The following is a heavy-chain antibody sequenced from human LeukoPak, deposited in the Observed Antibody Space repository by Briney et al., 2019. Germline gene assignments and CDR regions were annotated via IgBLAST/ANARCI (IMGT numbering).Heavy chain of an antibody. CDR3: ATSTPYKGGSSGGWFDP. CDR2: FDPEDGET. D-gene: IGHD1-26*01. J-gene: IGHJ5*02. Sequence: ASVKVSCKVSGYTLTELSMHWVRQAPGKGLEWMGGFDPEDGETTYAQKFQGRVTMTEDTSTDTAYMELSSLRSEDTAVYYCATSTPYKGGSSGGWFDPWGQGTLVTVSS. CDR1: GYTLTELS. V-gene: IGHV1-24*01.